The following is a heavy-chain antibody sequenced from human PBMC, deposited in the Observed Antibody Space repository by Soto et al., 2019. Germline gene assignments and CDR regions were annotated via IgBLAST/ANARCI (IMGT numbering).Heavy chain of an antibody. Sequence: PSETLSLTCTVSGGSISSYYWSWIRQPPGKGLEWIGYIYYSGSTNYNPSLKSRVTISVDTSKNQFSLKLSSVTAADTAVYYCARGSHYDFWSGYKIYFYYGMDVWGQGTTVPVSS. CDR3: ARGSHYDFWSGYKIYFYYGMDV. D-gene: IGHD3-3*01. V-gene: IGHV4-59*01. CDR1: GGSISSYY. J-gene: IGHJ6*02. CDR2: IYYSGST.